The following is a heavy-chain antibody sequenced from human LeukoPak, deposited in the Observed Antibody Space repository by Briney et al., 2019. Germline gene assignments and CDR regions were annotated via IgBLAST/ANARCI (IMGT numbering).Heavy chain of an antibody. CDR1: GFTFSSYS. Sequence: GGSPRLSCAASGFTFSSYSMNWVRQAPGNGLELVSAINERGDITKYADSVMRRFTISRDNSKNTLYLQMNSLRAEDTAVYYCARGDDISPGRVLEYWGRGTLVTVSS. CDR3: ARGDDISPGRVLEY. V-gene: IGHV3-23*01. J-gene: IGHJ4*02. CDR2: INERGDIT. D-gene: IGHD3-9*01.